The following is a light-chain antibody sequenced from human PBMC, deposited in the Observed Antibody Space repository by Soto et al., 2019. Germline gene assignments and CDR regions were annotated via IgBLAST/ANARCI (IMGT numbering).Light chain of an antibody. CDR3: QQSYSTPPM. V-gene: IGKV1-39*01. Sequence: DIQMTQYPSSLSASLGERVTITCRASQSIRSYLNWYQQKPGKVPTLLIYGASSLQSGVPSRFSGSGSGTDFTLTISSLQPEDFAPYYCQQSYSTPPMFGQGTKVEIK. CDR1: QSIRSY. J-gene: IGKJ1*01. CDR2: GAS.